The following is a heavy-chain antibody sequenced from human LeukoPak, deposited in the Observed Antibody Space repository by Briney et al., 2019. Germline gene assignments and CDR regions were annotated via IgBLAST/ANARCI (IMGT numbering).Heavy chain of an antibody. V-gene: IGHV1-8*01. D-gene: IGHD3-10*01. J-gene: IGHJ4*02. Sequence: ASVKVSCKASGYTFTSYDINWVRQATGQGLEWMGWMNPNSGNTGYAQKFQGRVTMTRNTSISTAYMELSSLRSEDTAVYYCARATMVRGVIKYYFDYWGQGTLVTVSS. CDR3: ARATMVRGVIKYYFDY. CDR2: MNPNSGNT. CDR1: GYTFTSYD.